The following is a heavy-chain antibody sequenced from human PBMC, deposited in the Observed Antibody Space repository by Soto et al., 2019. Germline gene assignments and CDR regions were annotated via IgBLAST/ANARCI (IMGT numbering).Heavy chain of an antibody. D-gene: IGHD3-22*01. Sequence: PGGSLRLSCAASGFTFSSYAMSWVRQAPGKGLEWVSAISGSGGSTYYADSVKGRVTISADKSTLTSYMELHSLTSDDTALYYCARDRTDSGYYTNWLDPWGQGTQVTVSS. CDR2: ISGSGGST. CDR3: ARDRTDSGYYTNWLDP. V-gene: IGHV3-23*01. CDR1: GFTFSSYA. J-gene: IGHJ5*02.